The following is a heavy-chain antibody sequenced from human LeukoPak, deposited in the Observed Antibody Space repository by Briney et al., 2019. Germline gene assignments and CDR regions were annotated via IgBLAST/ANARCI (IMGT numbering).Heavy chain of an antibody. CDR2: LSGNSAGT. V-gene: IGHV3-23*01. J-gene: IGHJ4*02. CDR3: AKKHAFCGGDCYGLFDY. CDR1: GFTFSSYA. Sequence: PGGSLRLSCAASGFTFSSYAMSWVRQAPGKGLEWVSSLSGNSAGTHYANSVKGRFTISRGNSKNTLYLQMNSLRAEDTAVYYCAKKHAFCGGDCYGLFDYWGQGTLVTVSS. D-gene: IGHD2-21*02.